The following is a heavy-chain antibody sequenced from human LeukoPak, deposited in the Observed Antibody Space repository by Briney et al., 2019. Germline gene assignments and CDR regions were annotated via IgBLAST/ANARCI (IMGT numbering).Heavy chain of an antibody. Sequence: ASVKVSCKASGYTFTGYYMHWVRQAPGQGLEWMGWINPNSGGTNYAQKFQGRVTMTRDTSISTAYMELNRLRSDDTAVYYCAREDSSGWSVDYWGQGTLVTVSS. D-gene: IGHD6-19*01. CDR1: GYTFTGYY. V-gene: IGHV1-2*02. CDR2: INPNSGGT. J-gene: IGHJ4*02. CDR3: AREDSSGWSVDY.